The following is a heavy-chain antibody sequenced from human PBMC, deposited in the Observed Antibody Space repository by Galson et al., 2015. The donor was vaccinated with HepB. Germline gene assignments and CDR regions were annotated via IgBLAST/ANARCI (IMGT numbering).Heavy chain of an antibody. V-gene: IGHV3-73*01. CDR1: GFTFSGSA. CDR3: TSRVEMATPDYYGMDV. Sequence: SLRLSCAASGFTFSGSAMHWVRQASGKGPEWVGRIRSKANSYATAYAASVKGRFTISRDDSKNTAYLQMNSLKTEDTAVYYCTSRVEMATPDYYGMDVWGQGTTVTVSS. J-gene: IGHJ6*02. CDR2: IRSKANSYAT. D-gene: IGHD5-24*01.